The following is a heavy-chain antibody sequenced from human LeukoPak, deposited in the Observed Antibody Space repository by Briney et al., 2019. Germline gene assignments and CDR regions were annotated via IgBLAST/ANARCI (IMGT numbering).Heavy chain of an antibody. D-gene: IGHD3-22*01. CDR2: IYSGGST. V-gene: IGHV3-66*01. Sequence: GGSLRLSCAAPGFTVSSNYMSWVRQAPGKGLEWVSVIYSGGSTYYADSVKGRFTISRDNSKNTLYLQMNSLRAEDTAVYYCAGAYYYDSNGYCYWGQGTLVTVSS. CDR1: GFTVSSNY. CDR3: AGAYYYDSNGYCY. J-gene: IGHJ4*02.